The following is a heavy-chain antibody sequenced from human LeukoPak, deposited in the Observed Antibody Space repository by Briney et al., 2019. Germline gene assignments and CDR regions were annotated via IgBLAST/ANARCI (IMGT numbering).Heavy chain of an antibody. CDR1: GFTFSSFA. V-gene: IGHV3-23*01. D-gene: IGHD1-26*01. J-gene: IGHJ4*02. CDR2: ITAGGDMT. Sequence: GGSLRLSCAASGFTFSSFAMSWLRQAPGKGLERVSGITAGGDMTYYADSVKGRFTISRDNSKNTLALQMSDLRAEDTAIYYCAKSQYTGNYHFDNWGQGTLVTASS. CDR3: AKSQYTGNYHFDN.